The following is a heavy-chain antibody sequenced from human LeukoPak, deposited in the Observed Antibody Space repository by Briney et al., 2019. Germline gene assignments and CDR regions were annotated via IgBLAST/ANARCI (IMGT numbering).Heavy chain of an antibody. CDR2: ISYDGSNK. CDR1: GFTFSNYG. V-gene: IGHV3-30*19. CDR3: ARDGVYCSGGSCYHPHPNWFDP. Sequence: GGSQRLSCAASGFTFSNYGMHWVRQAPGKGLEWVAVISYDGSNKYYADSVKGRFTISRDNSKNTLYLEMNSLRVEDTAVYYCARDGVYCSGGSCYHPHPNWFDPWGQGSLVTVSS. D-gene: IGHD2-15*01. J-gene: IGHJ5*02.